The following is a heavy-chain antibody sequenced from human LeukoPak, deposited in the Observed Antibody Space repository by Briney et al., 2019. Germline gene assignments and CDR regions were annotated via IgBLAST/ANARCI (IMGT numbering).Heavy chain of an antibody. J-gene: IGHJ6*03. V-gene: IGHV1-8*01. CDR1: GYTFTSYD. Sequence: ASVKVSCKASGYTFTSYDINWVRQATGQGLEWRGWMNANSGTTGYTQKFQGRVTMTRNTSISTAYMELSSLRSEDTAVYYCARLQQLVQNYYYYYYMDVWGKGTTVTVSS. D-gene: IGHD6-13*01. CDR2: MNANSGTT. CDR3: ARLQQLVQNYYYYYYMDV.